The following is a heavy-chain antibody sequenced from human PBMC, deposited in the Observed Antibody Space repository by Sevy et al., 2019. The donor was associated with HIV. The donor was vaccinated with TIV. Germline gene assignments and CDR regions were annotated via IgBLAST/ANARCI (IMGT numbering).Heavy chain of an antibody. D-gene: IGHD2-2*02. CDR3: AKDMQEKGAYCSSTSCYTGPDY. Sequence: GGSLRLSCAASGFTFDDYAMHWVRQAPGKGLEWVSGISWNSGSIGYAESVKGPFTISRDNAKNSLYLQMNSLRAEDTALYYCAKDMQEKGAYCSSTSCYTGPDYWGQGTLVTVSS. CDR2: ISWNSGSI. V-gene: IGHV3-9*01. J-gene: IGHJ4*02. CDR1: GFTFDDYA.